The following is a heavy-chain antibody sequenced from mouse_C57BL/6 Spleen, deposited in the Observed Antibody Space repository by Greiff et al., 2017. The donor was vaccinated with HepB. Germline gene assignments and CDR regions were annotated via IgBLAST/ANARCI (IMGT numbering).Heavy chain of an antibody. CDR3: ARNYDYDLDWFAY. D-gene: IGHD2-4*01. CDR1: GYTFTTYP. Sequence: VKVVESGAELVKPGASVKMSCKASGYTFTTYPIEWMKQNHGKSLEWIGNFHPYNDDTKYNEKFKGKATLTVEKSSSTVYLELSRLTSDDSAVYYCARNYDYDLDWFAYWGQGTLVTVSA. V-gene: IGHV1-47*01. J-gene: IGHJ3*01. CDR2: FHPYNDDT.